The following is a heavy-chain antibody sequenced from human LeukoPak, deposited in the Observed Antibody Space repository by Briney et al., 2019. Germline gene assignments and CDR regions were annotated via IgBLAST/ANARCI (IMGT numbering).Heavy chain of an antibody. J-gene: IGHJ4*02. V-gene: IGHV4-30-2*01. CDR3: ARLDSSGYQYYFDY. D-gene: IGHD3-22*01. Sequence: PSETLSLTCAVYGGSFSSYYWSWIRQPPGKGLEWIGYIYHSGSTYYNPSLKSRVTISVDRSKNQFSLKLSSVTAADTAVYYCARLDSSGYQYYFDYWGQGTLVTVSS. CDR1: GGSFSSYY. CDR2: IYHSGST.